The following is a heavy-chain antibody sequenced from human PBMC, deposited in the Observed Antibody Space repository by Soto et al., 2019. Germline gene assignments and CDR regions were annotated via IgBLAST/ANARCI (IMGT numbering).Heavy chain of an antibody. D-gene: IGHD3-3*01. CDR3: ARDKSSGITIFDYGMDV. J-gene: IGHJ6*02. CDR2: INAGNGNT. CDR1: GYTFTSYA. Sequence: ASVKVSCKASGYTFTSYAMHWVRQAPGQRLEWMGWINAGNGNTKYSQKFQGRVTITADESTSTAYMELSSLRSEDTAVYYCARDKSSGITIFDYGMDVWGQGTTVTVSS. V-gene: IGHV1-3*01.